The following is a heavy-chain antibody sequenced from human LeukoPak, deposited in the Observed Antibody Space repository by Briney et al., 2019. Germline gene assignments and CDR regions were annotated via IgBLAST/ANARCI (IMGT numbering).Heavy chain of an antibody. CDR3: ARDQLYSTNQDY. CDR2: INPNSGGT. Sequence: ASVKVSCKASGYTFTGYYMHWVRQAPGQGLEWMGWINPNSGGTNYAQKFQGRVTMTRDTSISTAYMELSRLRSDDTAVYYCARDQLYSTNQDYWGQGTLVTVSS. D-gene: IGHD6-13*01. V-gene: IGHV1-2*02. CDR1: GYTFTGYY. J-gene: IGHJ4*02.